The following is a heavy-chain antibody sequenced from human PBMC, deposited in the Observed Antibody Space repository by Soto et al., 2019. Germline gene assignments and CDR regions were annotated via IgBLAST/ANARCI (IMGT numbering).Heavy chain of an antibody. V-gene: IGHV1-69*19. CDR3: AREVQVHTPAFVY. Sequence: QVQLVQSGAELKKPESSVKVSCQSSGGTFNTYAMNWVRQAPGQGPEWMGDISPMFGAANYAPKFQGRVTITAYETPPTSYVQVSRLTSEDTALYFCAREVQVHTPAFVYWGQGTLVTVSS. CDR2: ISPMFGAA. D-gene: IGHD3-10*01. J-gene: IGHJ4*02. CDR1: GGTFNTYA.